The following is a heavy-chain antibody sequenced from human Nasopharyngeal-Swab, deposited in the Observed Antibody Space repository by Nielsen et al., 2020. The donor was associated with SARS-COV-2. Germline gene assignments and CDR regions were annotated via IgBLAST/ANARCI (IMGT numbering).Heavy chain of an antibody. CDR2: IKQDGSEK. CDR1: GFTFSSYW. CDR3: ARVSYDYVWGSYRHLYFQH. Sequence: GGSLRLSCAASGFTFSSYWMSWVRQAPGKGLEWVANIKQDGSEKYYVDSVKGRFTISRDNAKNSLYLQMNSLRAEDTAVYYCARVSYDYVWGSYRHLYFQHWGQGTLVTVSS. V-gene: IGHV3-7*01. J-gene: IGHJ1*01. D-gene: IGHD3-16*02.